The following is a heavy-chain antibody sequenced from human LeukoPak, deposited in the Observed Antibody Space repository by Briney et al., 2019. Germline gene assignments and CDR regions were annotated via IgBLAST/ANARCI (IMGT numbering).Heavy chain of an antibody. CDR2: ISWNSGSI. CDR1: GFSVISSA. V-gene: IGHV3-9*03. J-gene: IGHJ4*02. Sequence: GGSLRLSCAASGFSVISSAMSWVRQAPGKGLEWVSGISWNSGSIGYADSVKGRFTISRDNAKNSLYLQMNSLRAEDMALYYCAKGSYSGSYRNYFDYWGQGTLVTVSS. CDR3: AKGSYSGSYRNYFDY. D-gene: IGHD1-26*01.